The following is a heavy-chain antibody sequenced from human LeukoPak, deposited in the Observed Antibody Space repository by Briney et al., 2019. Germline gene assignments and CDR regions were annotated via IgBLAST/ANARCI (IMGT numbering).Heavy chain of an antibody. CDR3: AREGTWSYYYDY. CDR1: GFTFSSYS. V-gene: IGHV3-66*01. D-gene: IGHD1-26*01. J-gene: IGHJ4*02. CDR2: IYSGGST. Sequence: GGPLRLSCAASGFTFSSYSMNWVRQAPGKGLEWVSVIYSGGSTYYADSVKGRFTISRDNSKNTLYLQMNSLRAEDTAVYYCAREGTWSYYYDYWGQGTLVTVSS.